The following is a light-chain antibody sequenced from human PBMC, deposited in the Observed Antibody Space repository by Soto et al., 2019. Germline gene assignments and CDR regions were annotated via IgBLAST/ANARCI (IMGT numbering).Light chain of an antibody. Sequence: DIHMTHSPSSLAASVRDRVTITCRASQSISSYLNWYQQKPGKAPKLLIYAASSLQSGVPSRFSGSGSGTDFTLTISSLQPEDFATYYCQQSYSIPFTFGPGTKVDIK. CDR3: QQSYSIPFT. CDR2: AAS. J-gene: IGKJ3*01. V-gene: IGKV1-39*01. CDR1: QSISSY.